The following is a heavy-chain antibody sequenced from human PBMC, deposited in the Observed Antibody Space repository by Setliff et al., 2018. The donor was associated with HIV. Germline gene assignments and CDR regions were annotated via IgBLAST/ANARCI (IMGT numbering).Heavy chain of an antibody. CDR2: VNTKTGNP. CDR3: AREFLLGDLSFLAN. V-gene: IGHV7-4-1*02. D-gene: IGHD3-16*02. Sequence: ASVKVSCKASGYIFTNDPMNWVRQAPGQGLEWMGWVNTKTGNPTYAQDFTGRFVFSLDTSVNTAYLEISGLKIEDTAVYFCAREFLLGDLSFLANWGQGTLVTVS. J-gene: IGHJ4*02. CDR1: GYIFTNDP.